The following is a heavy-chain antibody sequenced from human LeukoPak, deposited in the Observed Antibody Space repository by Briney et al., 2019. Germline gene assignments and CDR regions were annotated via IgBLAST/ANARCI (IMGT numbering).Heavy chain of an antibody. V-gene: IGHV4-34*01. CDR3: ARGQGLRYFDWLRRYYFNY. CDR1: GGSFSGYY. J-gene: IGHJ4*02. Sequence: SETLSLTCAVYGGSFSGYYWSWIRQPPGKGLEWIGEINHSGSTNYNPSLKSRVTISVDTSKNQFSLKLSSVTAADTAVYYCARGQGLRYFDWLRRYYFNYWGQGTLVTVSS. CDR2: INHSGST. D-gene: IGHD3-9*01.